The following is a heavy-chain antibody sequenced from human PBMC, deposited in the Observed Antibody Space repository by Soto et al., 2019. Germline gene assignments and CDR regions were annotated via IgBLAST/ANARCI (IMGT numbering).Heavy chain of an antibody. V-gene: IGHV3-7*01. CDR2: IKNDGSVE. D-gene: IGHD2-2*02. CDR1: GFTFSGFW. CDR3: TRTQTGIPFDS. Sequence: GGSLRLSCAASGFTFSGFWMRWVRQAPGQGLEWVADIKNDGSVENYVESVKGRFTISRDNTKNSVYLQMNSLRAEDTAVYYCTRTQTGIPFDSWGQGTLVTVSS. J-gene: IGHJ4*02.